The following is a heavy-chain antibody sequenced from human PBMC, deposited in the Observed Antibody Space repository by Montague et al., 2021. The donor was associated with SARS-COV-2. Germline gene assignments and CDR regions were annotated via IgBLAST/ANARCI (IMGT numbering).Heavy chain of an antibody. Sequence: PALVKPTQTLTQTCTFSGFSRSTSGMCVSWIRQPPGKALEWLALIDWDDDKYYSTSLKTRLTISKDTSKNQVVLTMTNMDPMDTATYYCARIRDNWNGDYYYGMDVWGQGTTVTVSS. D-gene: IGHD1-1*01. V-gene: IGHV2-70*01. CDR2: IDWDDDK. CDR1: GFSRSTSGMC. J-gene: IGHJ6*02. CDR3: ARIRDNWNGDYYYGMDV.